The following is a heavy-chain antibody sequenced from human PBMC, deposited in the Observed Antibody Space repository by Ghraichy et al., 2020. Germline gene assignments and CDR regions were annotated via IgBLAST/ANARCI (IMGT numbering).Heavy chain of an antibody. V-gene: IGHV4-59*08. CDR2: IYYSGNT. CDR3: AGLSIAVAGMGDWFDP. D-gene: IGHD6-19*01. Sequence: SETLSLTCTVSGGSIRGYYWSWIRQPPGKGLEWIAYIYYSGNTNYNPSLKGRVTISVDTSKNQFSLKLSSVTAADTAVYYCAGLSIAVAGMGDWFDPWGQGTLVTVSS. J-gene: IGHJ5*02. CDR1: GGSIRGYY.